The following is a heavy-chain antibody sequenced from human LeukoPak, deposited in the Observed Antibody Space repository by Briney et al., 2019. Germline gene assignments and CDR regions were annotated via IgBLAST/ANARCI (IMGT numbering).Heavy chain of an antibody. CDR2: NNHRGCT. V-gene: IGHV4-34*01. D-gene: IGHD3-10*01. J-gene: IGHJ4*02. Sequence: PPETLSLTSAVYGGSSCGYYWGWICPPPRKGREWSGENNHRGCTNYNPFLKSRVTISVDTSKNQFSLKLSSVTAAGTAVYYCARLRSYGSGSSDGSYGGQGTLVTVS. CDR3: ARLRSYGSGSSDGSY. CDR1: GGSSCGYY.